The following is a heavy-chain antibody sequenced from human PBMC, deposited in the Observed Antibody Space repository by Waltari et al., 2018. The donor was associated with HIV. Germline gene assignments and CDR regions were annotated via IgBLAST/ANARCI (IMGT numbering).Heavy chain of an antibody. D-gene: IGHD3-22*01. CDR2: IYKTENT. V-gene: IGHV4-59*01. J-gene: IGHJ3*02. Sequence: QVQLQESGPGLVKASETLSLTCTVSGGSMRSYYWSWIRQPPGKGLEWIGYIYKTENTNYNPSLKSRVTISENTSKNQFSLKLKNVTAADTAVYFCARDLDYDSSGLDAFDIWGQGTMVIVSS. CDR1: GGSMRSYY. CDR3: ARDLDYDSSGLDAFDI.